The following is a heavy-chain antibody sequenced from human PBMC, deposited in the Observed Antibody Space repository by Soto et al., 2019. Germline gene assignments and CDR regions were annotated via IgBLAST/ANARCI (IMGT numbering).Heavy chain of an antibody. CDR3: ARAQHYDFWSGYYYFDY. Sequence: LRLSCAASGFTVSSNYMSWVRQAPGKGLEWVSVIYSGGSTYYADSVKGRFTISRDNSKNTLYLQMNSLRAEDTAVYYCARAQHYDFWSGYYYFDYWGQGTLVTVSS. CDR1: GFTVSSNY. J-gene: IGHJ4*02. D-gene: IGHD3-3*01. CDR2: IYSGGST. V-gene: IGHV3-53*01.